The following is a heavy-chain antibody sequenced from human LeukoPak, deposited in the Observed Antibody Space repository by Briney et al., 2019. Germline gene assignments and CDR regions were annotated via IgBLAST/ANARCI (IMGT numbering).Heavy chain of an antibody. Sequence: PGGSLRLSCTASGFTFSGTWMTWVRQAPGKGLEWVANIREDGTEKNYVDSVKGRFTISRDNAKNSLFLQMSNLRDDDTAIYYCARHVGISFWGPGTLVTVSS. CDR1: GFTFSGTW. D-gene: IGHD7-27*01. V-gene: IGHV3-7*01. J-gene: IGHJ4*02. CDR2: IREDGTEK. CDR3: ARHVGISF.